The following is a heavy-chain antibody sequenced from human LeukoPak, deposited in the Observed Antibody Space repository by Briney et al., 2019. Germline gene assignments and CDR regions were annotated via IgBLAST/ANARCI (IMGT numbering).Heavy chain of an antibody. CDR3: ARGRGYSYGCLP. J-gene: IGHJ5*02. CDR2: INHSGST. CDR1: GGSFSGYY. Sequence: SETLSLTCAVYGGSFSGYYWSWIRQPPGKGLEWIGEINHSGSTNYNPSLKSRVTISVDTSKNQFSLKLSSVTAADTAVYYCARGRGYSYGCLPWGQGTLVTVSS. V-gene: IGHV4-34*01. D-gene: IGHD5-18*01.